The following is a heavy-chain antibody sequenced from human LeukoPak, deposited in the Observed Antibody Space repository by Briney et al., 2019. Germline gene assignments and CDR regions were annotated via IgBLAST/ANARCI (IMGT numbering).Heavy chain of an antibody. Sequence: GGSLRLSCAASGFTFSSYGMSWVRQAPGKGLEWVSAISGSGGSTYYADSVKGRFTISRDNSKNTLYLQMNSLRAEDTAVYYCAKGGDMITFEGDWFDPWGQGTLVTVSS. CDR3: AKGGDMITFEGDWFDP. V-gene: IGHV3-23*01. D-gene: IGHD3-16*01. CDR1: GFTFSSYG. CDR2: ISGSGGST. J-gene: IGHJ5*02.